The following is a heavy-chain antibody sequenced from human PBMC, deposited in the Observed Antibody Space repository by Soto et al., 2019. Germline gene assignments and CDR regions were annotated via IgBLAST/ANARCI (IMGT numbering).Heavy chain of an antibody. Sequence: VQLVESGGVVVQPGGSLRLSCAASAFTFDDYTMHWVRQAPGKGLEWVSLITSNSGRTSYADSVKGRFTISRDNSKNSLYLQMNILRTEDTALYYCAKDVFRGSIAVPGTRGIDYWGQGTLVTVSS. D-gene: IGHD6-19*01. V-gene: IGHV3-43*01. CDR2: ITSNSGRT. J-gene: IGHJ4*02. CDR1: AFTFDDYT. CDR3: AKDVFRGSIAVPGTRGIDY.